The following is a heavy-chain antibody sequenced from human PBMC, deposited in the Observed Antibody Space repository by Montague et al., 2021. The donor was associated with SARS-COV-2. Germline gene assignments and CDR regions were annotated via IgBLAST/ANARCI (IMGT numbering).Heavy chain of an antibody. Sequence: SETLSLTCAVYGGSFSGYYWTWIRQSPGKGLEWIGEINQDGTTKXXLSLKSRVTISVDPSKKQVSLRLTSVTAADTAFYFCTRDKPVRGQMRHFDLLLSGPCEVWGPGSRVTVSS. CDR2: INQDGTT. D-gene: IGHD3-9*01. CDR3: TRDKPVRGQMRHFDLLLSGPCEV. V-gene: IGHV4-34*01. J-gene: IGHJ3*01. CDR1: GGSFSGYY.